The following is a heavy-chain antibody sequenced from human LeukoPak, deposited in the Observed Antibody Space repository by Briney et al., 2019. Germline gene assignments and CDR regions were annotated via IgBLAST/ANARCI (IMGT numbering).Heavy chain of an antibody. Sequence: GGSLRLSCVASGLNFDDSAMHWVRQAPGKGLEWVSLISADGGSTFSADSVKGRFSISRDNSKNSLYLQMNSLRSEDTAMYYCAKESGKFDYRGQGTLVAVSS. CDR1: GLNFDDSA. V-gene: IGHV3-43*02. J-gene: IGHJ4*02. CDR2: ISADGGST. CDR3: AKESGKFDY.